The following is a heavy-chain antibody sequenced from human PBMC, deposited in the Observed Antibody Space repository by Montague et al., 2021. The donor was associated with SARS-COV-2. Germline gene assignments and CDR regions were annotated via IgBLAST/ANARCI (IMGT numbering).Heavy chain of an antibody. CDR2: IYYSGST. V-gene: IGHV4-59*01. Sequence: SETLSLTCTVSGGSISGYYWSWIRQSPGKGLEWIGYIYYSGSTKYNPFLESRVPVSVDRSKNQVSLKLSSVTPADTAVYYCARLLRSCSNGVCRTYYYYAMDVGGQGTTVTVSS. D-gene: IGHD2-8*01. J-gene: IGHJ6*02. CDR3: ARLLRSCSNGVCRTYYYYAMDV. CDR1: GGSISGYY.